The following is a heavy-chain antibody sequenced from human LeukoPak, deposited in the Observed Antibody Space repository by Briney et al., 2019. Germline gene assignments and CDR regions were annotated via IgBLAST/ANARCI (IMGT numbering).Heavy chain of an antibody. CDR3: ARHDGYSSLMDV. D-gene: IGHD5-18*01. J-gene: IGHJ6*02. Sequence: SETLSLTCAVSGGSISSYYWSWIRQPPGKGLEWIGYIYYSGSTNYNPSLRSRVTISVDTSKNQFSLKLSSVTAADTAMYYCARHDGYSSLMDVWGQGTTVTVSS. V-gene: IGHV4-59*08. CDR1: GGSISSYY. CDR2: IYYSGST.